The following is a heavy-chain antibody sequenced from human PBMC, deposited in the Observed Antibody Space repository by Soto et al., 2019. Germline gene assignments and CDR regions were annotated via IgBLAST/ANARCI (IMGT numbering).Heavy chain of an antibody. J-gene: IGHJ4*02. V-gene: IGHV4-34*01. D-gene: IGHD1-26*01. CDR1: GGSFSGYY. CDR2: INHSGST. CDR3: ARAGGAHFGPYSGSYRY. Sequence: QVQLQQWGAGLLKPSETLSLTCAVYGGSFSGYYWSWIRQPPGKGLEWIGEINHSGSTNYNPSLKSRVTISVDTSKNQFSLKLSSVTAADTAVYYCARAGGAHFGPYSGSYRYWGQGTLVTVSS.